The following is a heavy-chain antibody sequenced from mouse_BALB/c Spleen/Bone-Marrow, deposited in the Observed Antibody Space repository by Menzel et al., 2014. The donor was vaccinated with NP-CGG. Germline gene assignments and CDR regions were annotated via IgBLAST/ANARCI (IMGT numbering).Heavy chain of an antibody. CDR3: ASNWGDAMDY. Sequence: VQLQQSGPGLVQPSQSLSITCTVSGFSLTSYGVHWVRQSPGKGLEWLGVIWSGGSTDYNAAFISRLSITKDKSKSQVFFKMNSLQAKDTARYYWASNWGDAMDYWGQGTSVTGSS. J-gene: IGHJ4*01. D-gene: IGHD4-1*01. CDR1: GFSLTSYG. V-gene: IGHV2-2*02. CDR2: IWSGGST.